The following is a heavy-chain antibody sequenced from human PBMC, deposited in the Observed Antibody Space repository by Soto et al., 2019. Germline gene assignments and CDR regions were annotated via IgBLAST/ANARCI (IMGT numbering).Heavy chain of an antibody. CDR2: VYFTGNT. CDR3: AGQTFTIAAASYGRSNWFDP. V-gene: IGHV4-39*01. J-gene: IGHJ5*02. CDR1: GGSITSSSHF. Sequence: SETLSLTCTASGGSITSSSHFWGWVRQPPGKGLEWIGTVYFTGNTYYTPSLKSRLTMSIDTSKNEFSLRLNSVTAADTAVYYCAGQTFTIAAASYGRSNWFDPWGPGTLVTVSS. D-gene: IGHD6-25*01.